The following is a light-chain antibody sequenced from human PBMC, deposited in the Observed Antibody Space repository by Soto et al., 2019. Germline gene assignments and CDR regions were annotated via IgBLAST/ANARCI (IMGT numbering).Light chain of an antibody. J-gene: IGKJ3*01. Sequence: EILMTQSPATVSVSPGERATLSCRASQSVSSNLVWYQKKPGQAPRLLIYGASTSATGIPARFSGSGSGTEFTLTIDSLQSEDFAFYYCLQYNNWPPLYTFGPGTKVDLK. V-gene: IGKV3-15*01. CDR2: GAS. CDR1: QSVSSN. CDR3: LQYNNWPPLYT.